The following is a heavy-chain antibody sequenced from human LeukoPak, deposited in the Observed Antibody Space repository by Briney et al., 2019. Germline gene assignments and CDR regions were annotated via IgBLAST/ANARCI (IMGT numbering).Heavy chain of an antibody. V-gene: IGHV3-30*04. CDR3: ARYMGATKYYFDY. D-gene: IGHD1-26*01. J-gene: IGHJ4*02. CDR2: ISYDGSNK. CDR1: GFTFSSYA. Sequence: PGGSLRLSCAASGFTFSSYAMHWVRQAPGKGLEWVAVISYDGSNKYYADSVKGRFTISRDNSKNTLYLQMNSLRAEDTAVYYCARYMGATKYYFDYWGQGTLVTVSS.